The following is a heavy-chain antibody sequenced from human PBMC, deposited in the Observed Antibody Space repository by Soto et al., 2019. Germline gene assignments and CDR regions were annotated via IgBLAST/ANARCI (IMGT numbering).Heavy chain of an antibody. V-gene: IGHV3-23*01. D-gene: IGHD1-26*01. J-gene: IGHJ4*02. CDR1: GFSFRSYA. CDR2: ISAGGDGT. CDR3: ADGGRYPYY. Sequence: EVQLLESGGDLVQPGGSLRLSCAASGFSFRSYAMGWVRQAPGKGLNWVSSISAGGDGTYYADSVKCRFTISRDNSKNTVYLQMTSLRADDTAVYYCADGGRYPYYWGPGTLVTVSS.